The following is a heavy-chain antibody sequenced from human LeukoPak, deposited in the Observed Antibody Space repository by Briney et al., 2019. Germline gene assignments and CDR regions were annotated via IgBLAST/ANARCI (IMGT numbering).Heavy chain of an antibody. V-gene: IGHV3-23*01. D-gene: IGHD2-8*01. Sequence: GGSLRLSCAASGFTFCTYAMTWVRQAPGEGLEWVSGICSSGDTTYYADSVKGRFTISRDNSKTALYLQINSLRAEDTAVYYCAKSMYYCSTGDKKYYFEYWGQGPLVTVSS. J-gene: IGHJ4*02. CDR1: GFTFCTYA. CDR3: AKSMYYCSTGDKKYYFEY. CDR2: ICSSGDTT.